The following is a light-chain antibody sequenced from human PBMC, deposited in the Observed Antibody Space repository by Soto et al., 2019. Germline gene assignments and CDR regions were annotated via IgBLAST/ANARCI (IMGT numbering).Light chain of an antibody. CDR1: SSNIGAGYD. V-gene: IGLV1-40*01. CDR3: KSYDRRLSGRV. Sequence: QSVLTQPPSVSGAPGQRVTISCTGSSSNIGAGYDVHWYQQFPGSAPRLLIYGNNYRPSGVPDRFSGSKSGTSASLAIAGIQAEDEADYNCKSYDRRLSGRVFGSGTKVTVL. CDR2: GNN. J-gene: IGLJ1*01.